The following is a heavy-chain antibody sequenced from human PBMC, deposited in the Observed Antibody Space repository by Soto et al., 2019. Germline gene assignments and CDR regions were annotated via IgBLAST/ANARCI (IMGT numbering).Heavy chain of an antibody. D-gene: IGHD5-18*01. Sequence: PGGSLRLSCAASGFTFSSYDMHWVRQATGKGLEWVSAIGTAGDTYYPGSVKGRFTISRENAKNSLYLQMNSLRAGDTAVYYCARGVGYGYVDYFDYWGQGTLVTVSS. J-gene: IGHJ4*02. V-gene: IGHV3-13*01. CDR3: ARGVGYGYVDYFDY. CDR1: GFTFSSYD. CDR2: IGTAGDT.